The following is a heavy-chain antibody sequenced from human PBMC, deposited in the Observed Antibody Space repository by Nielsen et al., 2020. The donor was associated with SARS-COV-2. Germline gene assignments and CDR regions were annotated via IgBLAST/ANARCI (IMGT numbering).Heavy chain of an antibody. D-gene: IGHD3-10*01. CDR1: GFTFSSYA. CDR2: ISYDGSNK. Sequence: GESLKISCAASGFTFSSYAMHWVRQAPGKGLEWVAVISYDGSNKYYADSVKGRFTISRDNSKNTLYLQMNSLRAEDTAVYYCARDPTYYYGSGSYYKPRYFDYWGQGTLVTVSS. CDR3: ARDPTYYYGSGSYYKPRYFDY. J-gene: IGHJ4*02. V-gene: IGHV3-30-3*01.